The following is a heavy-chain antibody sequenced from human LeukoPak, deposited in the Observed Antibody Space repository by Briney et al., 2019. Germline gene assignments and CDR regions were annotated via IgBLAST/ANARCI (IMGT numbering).Heavy chain of an antibody. CDR1: GFTFSSYA. V-gene: IGHV3-23*01. J-gene: IGHJ1*01. Sequence: PGGSLRLSCAASGFTFSSYAMSWVRQAPGKGLEWVSAISGSGGSTYYADSVKGRFTISRDNAKNTLYLQMNSLRAEDTAVYYCATEGDLTVTTAEYFQHCGQGTLVTVSS. CDR2: ISGSGGST. D-gene: IGHD4-17*01. CDR3: ATEGDLTVTTAEYFQH.